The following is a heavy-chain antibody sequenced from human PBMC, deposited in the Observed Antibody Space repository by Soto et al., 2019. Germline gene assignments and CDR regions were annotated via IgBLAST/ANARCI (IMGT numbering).Heavy chain of an antibody. J-gene: IGHJ4*02. Sequence: QVQLQESGPGLVKPSETLSLTCSVSGGSIRGNYWSWIRQSPGKGLEWIGCVYNSGNTNYNPSLKSRVTISVDTSQNLISLTLTSVTAADAAVYYCARGGGFQDDWGQGTLVTVSS. CDR2: VYNSGNT. D-gene: IGHD5-12*01. CDR3: ARGGGFQDD. V-gene: IGHV4-59*01. CDR1: GGSIRGNY.